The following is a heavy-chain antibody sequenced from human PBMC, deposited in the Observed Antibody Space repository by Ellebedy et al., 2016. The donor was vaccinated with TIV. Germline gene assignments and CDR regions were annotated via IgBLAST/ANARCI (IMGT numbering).Heavy chain of an antibody. D-gene: IGHD6-13*01. V-gene: IGHV3-7*03. CDR2: IKGDGSAK. Sequence: GESLKISCAASGFSFSIYWMSWVRQAPGKGLEWVANIKGDGSAKGYGDSVRGRFTISRDNAKNSLYLQMNSLRDDDTAVYYCAREGTPYSRDYWGQGTLITVSS. CDR3: AREGTPYSRDY. J-gene: IGHJ4*02. CDR1: GFSFSIYW.